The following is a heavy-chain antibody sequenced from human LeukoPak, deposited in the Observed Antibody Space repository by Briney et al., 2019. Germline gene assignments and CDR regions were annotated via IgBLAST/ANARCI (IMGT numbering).Heavy chain of an antibody. V-gene: IGHV3-64D*06. D-gene: IGHD5-18*01. Sequence: GGSLRLSCSASGFTFSSYAMHWVRQAPGKGLEYVSAISSNGGSTYYADSVKGRFTISRDNSKNTLYLQMSSLRAEDTAVYYCVKPRVSYGPPAFDYWGQGTLVTVSS. J-gene: IGHJ4*02. CDR2: ISSNGGST. CDR1: GFTFSSYA. CDR3: VKPRVSYGPPAFDY.